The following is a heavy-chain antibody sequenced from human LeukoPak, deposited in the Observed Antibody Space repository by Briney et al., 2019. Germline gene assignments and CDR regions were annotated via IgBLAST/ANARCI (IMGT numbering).Heavy chain of an antibody. Sequence: PSQTLSLTCTVSGGSISSGGYYWSWIRQHPGKGLEWIGYIYYSGSTYYHPSLKSRFTISVDTSKNQFSLKLSSVTAAGTAVYYCARGGWSGPISYWGQGTLVTVPS. CDR1: GGSISSGGYY. J-gene: IGHJ4*02. CDR3: ARGGWSGPISY. D-gene: IGHD3-3*01. CDR2: IYYSGST. V-gene: IGHV4-31*03.